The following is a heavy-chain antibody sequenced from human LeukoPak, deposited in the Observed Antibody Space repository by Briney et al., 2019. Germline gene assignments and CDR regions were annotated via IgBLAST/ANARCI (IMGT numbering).Heavy chain of an antibody. J-gene: IGHJ4*02. D-gene: IGHD1-26*01. V-gene: IGHV3-48*03. CDR3: ARESGGYYQLDY. CDR2: ISSGGSTI. CDR1: GFTFSSYE. Sequence: GGSLRLSCAASGFTFSSYEMNWVRQAPGKGLEWVSYISSGGSTIYYDYADSVKGRFTISRDNAQNSPYLQMNSLRAEDTAVYYCARESGGYYQLDYWGQGTLVTVSS.